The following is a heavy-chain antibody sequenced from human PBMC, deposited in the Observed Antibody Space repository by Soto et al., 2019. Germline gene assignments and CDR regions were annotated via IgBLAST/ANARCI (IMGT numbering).Heavy chain of an antibody. V-gene: IGHV4-34*01. D-gene: IGHD3-9*01. J-gene: IGHJ4*02. CDR3: AREKVLRYFD. Sequence: SETLSLTWAVYAGSFSGYYWSWIRQPPGKGLEWIGEINHSGSTNYNPSLKSRVTISVDTSKNQFSLKLSSVTAADTAVYYCAREKVLRYFDWFQGSLVTVSS. CDR2: INHSGST. CDR1: AGSFSGYY.